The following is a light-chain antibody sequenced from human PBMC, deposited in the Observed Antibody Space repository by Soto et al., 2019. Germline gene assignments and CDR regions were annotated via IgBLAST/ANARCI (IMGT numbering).Light chain of an antibody. J-gene: IGKJ1*01. V-gene: IGKV3-15*01. CDR3: QQSNKSPRT. CDR1: QSVISN. CDR2: GAS. Sequence: ERVMTQSRSTLSVSRGERATLSYRASQSVISNLAWYPQTHGKAPRLLIYGASTRDTGIPARFSGSGSWTEYTLTLSSLQSEDVAVDYCQQSNKSPRTFGQGTKVDIK.